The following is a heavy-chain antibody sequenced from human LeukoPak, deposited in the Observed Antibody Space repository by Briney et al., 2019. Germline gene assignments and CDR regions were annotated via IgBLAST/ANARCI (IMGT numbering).Heavy chain of an antibody. CDR1: GFPFDVFA. CDR3: AAHHDYGDNWFDP. V-gene: IGHV3-20*02. J-gene: IGHJ5*02. D-gene: IGHD4-17*01. CDR2: INWNGGST. Sequence: PGGSLRLSFAPSGFPFDVFAMSWVPQAPGRGREWVSGINWNGGSTGYADSVKGRFTISRDNANNSLYLQRNSLRGEDTALYHCAAHHDYGDNWFDPWGQGTLVTVCS.